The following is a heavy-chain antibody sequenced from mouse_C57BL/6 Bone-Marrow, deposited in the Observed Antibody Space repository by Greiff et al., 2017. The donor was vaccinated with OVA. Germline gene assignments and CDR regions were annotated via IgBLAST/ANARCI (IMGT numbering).Heavy chain of an antibody. J-gene: IGHJ3*01. D-gene: IGHD2-4*01. CDR2: ISYDGSN. CDR1: GYSITSGYY. V-gene: IGHV3-6*01. CDR3: ARDLGVRRGAWFAY. Sequence: DVQLVESGPGLVKPSQSLSLTCSVTGYSITSGYYWNWIRQFPGNKLEWMGYISYDGSNNYNPSLKNRISITRDTSKNQFFLKLNSVTTEDTATYYCARDLGVRRGAWFAYWGQGTLVTVSA.